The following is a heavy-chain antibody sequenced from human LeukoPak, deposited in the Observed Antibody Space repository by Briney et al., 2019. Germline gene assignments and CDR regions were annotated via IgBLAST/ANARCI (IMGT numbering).Heavy chain of an antibody. CDR3: AKDGGSSGWYEDGYFDY. CDR1: GFTFSSYA. Sequence: PGGSLRPSCAASGFTFSSYAMSWVRQAPGKGLECVSSIRGSGGSTYYADCVKGRFTISRDNSKTTLYLQMDSLRAEDTAVYYCAKDGGSSGWYEDGYFDYWGQGTLVTVSS. J-gene: IGHJ4*02. D-gene: IGHD6-19*01. CDR2: IRGSGGST. V-gene: IGHV3-23*01.